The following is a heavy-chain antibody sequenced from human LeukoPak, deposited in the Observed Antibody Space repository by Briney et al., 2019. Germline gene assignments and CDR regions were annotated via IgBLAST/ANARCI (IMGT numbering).Heavy chain of an antibody. CDR3: AGSRYLILGYGMDV. Sequence: GGSLRLSCAASGFTFSSYAMHWVRQAPGKGLEWVAVISYDGSNKYYADSVKGRFTISRDNSKNTLYLQMNSLRAEDTAGYYCAGSRYLILGYGMDVWGQGTTVTVSS. V-gene: IGHV3-30-3*01. J-gene: IGHJ6*02. CDR1: GFTFSSYA. CDR2: ISYDGSNK. D-gene: IGHD1-1*01.